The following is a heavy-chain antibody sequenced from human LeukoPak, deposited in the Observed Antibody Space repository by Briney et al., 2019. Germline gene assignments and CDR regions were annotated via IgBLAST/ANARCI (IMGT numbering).Heavy chain of an antibody. Sequence: PGASVKVSCKASGYIFTGYYMHWVRQAPGQGLEWMGWINPNSGDTNYAQKFQGRVTMTRDTSISTAYMELSRLRSDDTAVYYCARKYYDILTGYYSYYFDYWGQGTLVTVSP. CDR2: INPNSGDT. CDR1: GYIFTGYY. V-gene: IGHV1-2*02. CDR3: ARKYYDILTGYYSYYFDY. D-gene: IGHD3-9*01. J-gene: IGHJ4*02.